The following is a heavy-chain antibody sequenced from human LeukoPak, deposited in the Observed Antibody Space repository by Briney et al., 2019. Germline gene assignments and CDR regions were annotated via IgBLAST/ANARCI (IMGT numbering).Heavy chain of an antibody. J-gene: IGHJ6*03. D-gene: IGHD3-16*02. CDR3: ARSDDEAGELSLYLGYRYYYYMDV. V-gene: IGHV4-4*02. Sequence: PSGTLSLTCAVSGGSISSSNWGSWVRQPPGKGLEWIGEIYHSGSTNYNPSLKSRVTISVDKSKNQFSLKLSSVTAADTAVYYCARSDDEAGELSLYLGYRYYYYMDVWGKGTTVTVSS. CDR2: IYHSGST. CDR1: GGSISSSNW.